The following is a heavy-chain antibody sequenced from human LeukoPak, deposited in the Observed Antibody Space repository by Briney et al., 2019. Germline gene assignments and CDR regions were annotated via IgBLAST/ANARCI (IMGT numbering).Heavy chain of an antibody. Sequence: GGSLRLSCAASGFIFSTGLNWVRQAPGKGLEWVSFIGTNSRTTYYGDSVKGRFTISRDNSKNTLYLQMNSLRAEDTAVYYCALNRGSGWYFHYWGQGTLVTVSS. D-gene: IGHD6-19*01. V-gene: IGHV3-48*01. CDR2: IGTNSRTT. CDR3: ALNRGSGWYFHY. J-gene: IGHJ4*02. CDR1: GFIFSTG.